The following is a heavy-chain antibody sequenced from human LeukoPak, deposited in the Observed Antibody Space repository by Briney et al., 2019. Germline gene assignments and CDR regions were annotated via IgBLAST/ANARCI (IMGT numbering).Heavy chain of an antibody. D-gene: IGHD3-16*01. V-gene: IGHV3-23*01. CDR2: ISGSGGST. CDR1: GFTVSSYA. J-gene: IGHJ5*02. Sequence: QAGGSLRFSCAASGFTVSSYAMSWVGQAPGKGLEWFSAISGSGGSTYYADSVKGRFTISRDNSKNTLYLQMNSVRAEATAVYYCAKDVRRFPNWFDPWGQGTLVTVSS. CDR3: AKDVRRFPNWFDP.